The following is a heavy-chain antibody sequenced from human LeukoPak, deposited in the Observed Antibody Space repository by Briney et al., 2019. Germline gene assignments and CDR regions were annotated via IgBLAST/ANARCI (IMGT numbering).Heavy chain of an antibody. CDR1: GFSVNINY. V-gene: IGHV3-66*04. Sequence: GGSLRLSCAVSGFSVNINYLSWVRQAPGKGLEWVSAIYGDDTPYHADSVKGRFTISRDYYKNTVHLQMNSLRVEDTAVYYCTTHRAGAPTEFADWGQGTLVTVSP. CDR3: TTHRAGAPTEFAD. CDR2: IYGDDTP. D-gene: IGHD1-26*01. J-gene: IGHJ4*02.